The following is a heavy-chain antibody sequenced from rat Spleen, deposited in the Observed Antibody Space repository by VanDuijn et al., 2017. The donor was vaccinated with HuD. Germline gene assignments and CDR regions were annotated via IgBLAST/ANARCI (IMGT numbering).Heavy chain of an antibody. CDR2: ITNTGGSI. CDR3: ARHPLYYYDGTYYYDVMDA. CDR1: GFTFNNYW. J-gene: IGHJ4*01. V-gene: IGHV5-31*01. D-gene: IGHD1-12*02. Sequence: EVQLVESGGGQVQPGRSLKLSCGASGFTFNNYWMTWIRQAPGKGLEWVASITNTGGSIYYPDSVKGRFTISRDPAQNTLYLQMDSLRSEDTATYYCARHPLYYYDGTYYYDVMDAWGQGASVTVSS.